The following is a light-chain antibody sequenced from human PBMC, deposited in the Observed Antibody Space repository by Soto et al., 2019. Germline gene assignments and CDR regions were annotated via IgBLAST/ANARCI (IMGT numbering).Light chain of an antibody. CDR3: QQRSNWPQIT. CDR2: DAS. Sequence: EIVLTQSPATLSLSPGERATLSCRASQSVSSYLAWYQQKPGQAPRLLIYDASNRATGIPARFSGSGSGTDLTLTISSLEPEDFAVYYCQQRSNWPQITFGQGTRLE. CDR1: QSVSSY. J-gene: IGKJ5*01. V-gene: IGKV3-11*01.